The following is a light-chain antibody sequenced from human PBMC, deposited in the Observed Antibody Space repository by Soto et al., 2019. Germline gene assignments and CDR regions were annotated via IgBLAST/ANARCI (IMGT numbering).Light chain of an antibody. Sequence: EIVLTQSPGTLSLSPGERATLSCRASQSVSSSYLAWYQQKPGQAPRLLIYGASSRATGIPDRFSGSGSGTHFTITISRLEPADFAVYYCQQYGSSPFTFGPGTKVDIK. CDR1: QSVSSSY. CDR2: GAS. V-gene: IGKV3-20*01. J-gene: IGKJ3*01. CDR3: QQYGSSPFT.